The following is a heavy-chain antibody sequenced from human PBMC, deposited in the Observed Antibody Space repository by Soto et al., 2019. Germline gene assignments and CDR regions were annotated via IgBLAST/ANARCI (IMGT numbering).Heavy chain of an antibody. CDR1: GFSLSTSGVG. CDR2: IYWDDNK. J-gene: IGHJ4*02. V-gene: IGHV2-5*02. CDR3: AHRPVLSDFNY. D-gene: IGHD2-21*01. Sequence: QITLKESGPTLVKPTQTLTLTCTFSGFSLSTSGVGVGWIRQPPGKALEWLALIYWDDNKRYSPSLKSRLTIAKDTSKHQVVLTMTNMDPVDTATYYCAHRPVLSDFNYWGQGTLVTVSS.